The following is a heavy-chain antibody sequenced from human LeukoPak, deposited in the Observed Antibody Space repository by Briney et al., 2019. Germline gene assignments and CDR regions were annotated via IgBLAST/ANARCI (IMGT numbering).Heavy chain of an antibody. J-gene: IGHJ4*02. CDR2: INWNGGST. D-gene: IGHD3-22*01. CDR1: GFTFDDYG. CDR3: ATYYYDSSGYYPVGYYFDY. V-gene: IGHV3-20*04. Sequence: PGGSLRLSCAASGFTFDDYGMSWVRQAPGKGLEWVSGINWNGGSTGYADSVKGRFTISRANAKNSLYLQMNSLRAEDTALYYCATYYYDSSGYYPVGYYFDYWGQGTLVTVSS.